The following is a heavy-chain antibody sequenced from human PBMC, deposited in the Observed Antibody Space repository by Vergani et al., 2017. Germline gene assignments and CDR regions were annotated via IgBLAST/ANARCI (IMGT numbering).Heavy chain of an antibody. CDR1: GGSFTSYH. J-gene: IGHJ6*03. V-gene: IGHV4-34*01. Sequence: QVQLQQWGGGLLKPSETLSLTCVVNGGSFTSYHWTWIRQSPGEGLEWVGDIDHTGRPDYNPSLKGRLTMSVDKSRNKFSLTLNSVTDTDTAIYFWARVNTETNGHLYYYYYMDVWGQGTAVTVS. CDR2: IDHTGRP. D-gene: IGHD4-11*01. CDR3: ARVNTETNGHLYYYYYMDV.